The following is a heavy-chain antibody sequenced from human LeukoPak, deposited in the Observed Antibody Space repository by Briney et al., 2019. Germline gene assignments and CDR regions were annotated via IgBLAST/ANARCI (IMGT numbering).Heavy chain of an antibody. D-gene: IGHD1-26*01. CDR3: AATYSGSGGY. Sequence: SETLSLTCTVSGGSISSSSYYWGWIRQPPGKGLEWIGSIYYSGSTYYNPSLKSRVTISVDTSKNQFSLNLSSVTAADTAVYYCAATYSGSGGYWGQGTLVTVSS. CDR1: GGSISSSSYY. J-gene: IGHJ4*01. CDR2: IYYSGST. V-gene: IGHV4-39*07.